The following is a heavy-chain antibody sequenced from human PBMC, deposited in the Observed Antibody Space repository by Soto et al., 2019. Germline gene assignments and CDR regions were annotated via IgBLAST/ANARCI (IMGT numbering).Heavy chain of an antibody. CDR1: GFTVSSNY. CDR3: ARNRRTTEGMDV. CDR2: IYSGGST. V-gene: IGHV3-66*01. D-gene: IGHD4-17*01. J-gene: IGHJ6*02. Sequence: EVQLVESGGGLVQPGGSLRLSCAASGFTVSSNYMSWVRQAPGKGLEWVSVIYSGGSTYYADSVKGRFTISRDNSKNTLSLQMNCLTAGDTAGFYCARNRRTTEGMDVWGQGTRVSVSS.